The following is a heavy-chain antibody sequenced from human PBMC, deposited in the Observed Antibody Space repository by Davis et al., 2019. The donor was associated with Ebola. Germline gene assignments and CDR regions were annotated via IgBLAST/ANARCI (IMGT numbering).Heavy chain of an antibody. Sequence: AASVKVSCKASGYTFTSYDINWVRQATGQGLEWMGRINPNSGGTNYAQKFQGRVTLTADKATNTAYMELSGLRFDDTAVYYCARGKWFDPWGQGTLVSVTS. J-gene: IGHJ5*02. V-gene: IGHV1-8*01. CDR1: GYTFTSYD. CDR3: ARGKWFDP. CDR2: INPNSGGT.